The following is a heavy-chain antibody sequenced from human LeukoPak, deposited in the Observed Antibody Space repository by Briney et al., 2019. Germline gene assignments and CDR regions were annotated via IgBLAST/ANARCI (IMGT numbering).Heavy chain of an antibody. CDR3: ASLTIDRPYYYYYGMDV. D-gene: IGHD4/OR15-4a*01. Sequence: GASVKVSCKASGYTFTSYGISWVRQAPGQGLEWMGWISAYNGNTNYAQKLQGRVTMTTDTSTSTAYMELRSLRSDDTAVYYCASLTIDRPYYYYYGMDVWGQGTTVTVSS. J-gene: IGHJ6*02. CDR1: GYTFTSYG. CDR2: ISAYNGNT. V-gene: IGHV1-18*01.